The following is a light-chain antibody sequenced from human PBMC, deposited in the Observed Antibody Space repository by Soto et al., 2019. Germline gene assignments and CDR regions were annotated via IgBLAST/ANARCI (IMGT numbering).Light chain of an antibody. V-gene: IGKV3-20*01. Sequence: DIVLTQSPGTLSLSPGEKATLSCRSSQSGSSNYLAWYQQKPDQAPRLVIYDVSGRATGIPDRFSGSGSGTALALNISSLEREDSAVYYCQQEGSSPTFGQGTKVEIK. J-gene: IGKJ1*01. CDR1: QSGSSNY. CDR3: QQEGSSPT. CDR2: DVS.